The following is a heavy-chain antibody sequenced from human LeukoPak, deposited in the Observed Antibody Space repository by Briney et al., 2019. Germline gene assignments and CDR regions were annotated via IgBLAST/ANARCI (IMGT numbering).Heavy chain of an antibody. Sequence: PGGSLRLSCAAAGFTFSKYAMSWVRQAPGKGLEWVPAISGSGGSTYYADSVKGRFTISRDNSKNTLYLQMNSLRAEDTAVYYSAKDRDIVVVPAATFDYWGQGTLVTVSS. CDR1: GFTFSKYA. D-gene: IGHD2-2*01. J-gene: IGHJ4*02. CDR2: ISGSGGST. V-gene: IGHV3-23*01. CDR3: AKDRDIVVVPAATFDY.